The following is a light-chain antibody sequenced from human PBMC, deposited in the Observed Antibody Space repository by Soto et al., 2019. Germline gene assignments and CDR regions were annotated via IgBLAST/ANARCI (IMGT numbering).Light chain of an antibody. J-gene: IGLJ1*01. Sequence: QSVLTQPPSVSGSPGQSVTISCTGTSSDVGGYNYVSWYQQHPGKAPKLIIYDVSKRPSGVSDRFSGSKSGNTASLTISGLQAEDDADYYCCSYAGSYTFYVFGTGTKVTVL. CDR2: DVS. V-gene: IGLV2-11*01. CDR3: CSYAGSYTFYV. CDR1: SSDVGGYNY.